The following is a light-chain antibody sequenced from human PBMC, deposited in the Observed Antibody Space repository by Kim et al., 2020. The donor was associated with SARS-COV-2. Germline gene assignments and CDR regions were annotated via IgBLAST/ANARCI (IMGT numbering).Light chain of an antibody. CDR2: DVT. CDR3: SSYSSSSTVL. Sequence: QSVLAQPASVSGSPGQSITISCTGTSSDIGGYTYVSWYQQHPGKAPKLMIFDVTDRPSGVSNRFSGSKSGNTASLTISGLQAEDEADYYCSSYSSSSTVLFGGGTQLTVL. J-gene: IGLJ2*01. V-gene: IGLV2-14*01. CDR1: SSDIGGYTY.